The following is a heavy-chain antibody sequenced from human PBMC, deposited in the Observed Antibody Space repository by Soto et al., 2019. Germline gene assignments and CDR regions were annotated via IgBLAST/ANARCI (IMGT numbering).Heavy chain of an antibody. V-gene: IGHV3-74*01. CDR1: GFTISTYW. CDR2: IVSDGSTT. Sequence: EVQRVESGGGSVQPGGSLRLSCAASGFTISTYWMHVVRQAPWKGLARVSRIVSDGSTTNYADSVKGRFTISRDNRKNTRYRQMNRLGAEDTAVDYCARAKGNSGAFDIWGQWTMVTVSS. J-gene: IGHJ3*02. D-gene: IGHD4-4*01. CDR3: ARAKGNSGAFDI.